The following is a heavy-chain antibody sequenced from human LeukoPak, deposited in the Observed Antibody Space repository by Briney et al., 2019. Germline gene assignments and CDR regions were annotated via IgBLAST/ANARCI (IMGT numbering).Heavy chain of an antibody. CDR1: GGTFSKYT. V-gene: IGHV1-69*13. J-gene: IGHJ4*02. D-gene: IGHD3-22*01. CDR3: ARGRDDSSGYYYGSYDY. CDR2: ITPLFGTA. Sequence: ASVKVSCKASGGTFSKYTISWVRQRPGQGLEWMGGITPLFGTANYAQKFQGRVTITADESARTAYMELNSLRSEDTAVYYCARGRDDSSGYYYGSYDYWGQGTLVTVSS.